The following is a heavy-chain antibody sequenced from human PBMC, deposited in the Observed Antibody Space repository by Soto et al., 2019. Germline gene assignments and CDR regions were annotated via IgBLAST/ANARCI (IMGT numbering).Heavy chain of an antibody. Sequence: ASVKVSCKASGGTFSSYAISWVRQAPGQGLEWMGGIIPIFGTANYAQKFQGRVTITADESTSTAYMEPSSLRSEDTAVYYCARVLPVASSSWYWSYYYYGMDVWGQGTTVTVSS. V-gene: IGHV1-69*13. CDR2: IIPIFGTA. CDR3: ARVLPVASSSWYWSYYYYGMDV. CDR1: GGTFSSYA. J-gene: IGHJ6*02. D-gene: IGHD6-13*01.